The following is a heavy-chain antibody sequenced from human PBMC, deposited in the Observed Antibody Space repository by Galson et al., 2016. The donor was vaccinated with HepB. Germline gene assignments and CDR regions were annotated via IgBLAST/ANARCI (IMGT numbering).Heavy chain of an antibody. D-gene: IGHD5-12*01. V-gene: IGHV3-64*01. CDR2: ISSNGGST. Sequence: GPGKGLEYVSSISSNGGSTYYANSVKGRFTISRDNSKNTLYLQMGSLRVEDMAVYYCAREDIVATISDYYYGMDVWGKGTTVTVSS. J-gene: IGHJ6*04. CDR3: AREDIVATISDYYYGMDV.